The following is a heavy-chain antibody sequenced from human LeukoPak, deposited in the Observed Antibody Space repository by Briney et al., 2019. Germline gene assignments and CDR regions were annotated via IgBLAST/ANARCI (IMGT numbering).Heavy chain of an antibody. J-gene: IGHJ5*02. D-gene: IGHD2-2*01. V-gene: IGHV1-18*01. Sequence: ASVKVSCKASGYTFTSYGISWVRQAPGQGLEWMGWISAYNGNINYAQKLQGRVTMTTDTSTSTAYMELRSLRSDDTAVYYCALTSGYCSSTSCYRVWFDPWGQGTLVTVSS. CDR2: ISAYNGNI. CDR3: ALTSGYCSSTSCYRVWFDP. CDR1: GYTFTSYG.